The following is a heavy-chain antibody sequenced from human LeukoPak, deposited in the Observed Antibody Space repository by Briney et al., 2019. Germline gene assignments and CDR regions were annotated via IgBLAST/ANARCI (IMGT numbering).Heavy chain of an antibody. D-gene: IGHD4-17*01. V-gene: IGHV4-34*01. CDR1: GGSFSGYY. CDR2: INHSGST. CDR3: ARVSLGDSLPFDY. J-gene: IGHJ4*02. Sequence: PSETLSLTCAVYGGSFSGYYWSWIRQPPGKGLEWIGEINHSGSTNYNPSLKSRVTISVDTSKNQFSLKLSSVTAADTAVYYCARVSLGDSLPFDYWGRGTLVTVSS.